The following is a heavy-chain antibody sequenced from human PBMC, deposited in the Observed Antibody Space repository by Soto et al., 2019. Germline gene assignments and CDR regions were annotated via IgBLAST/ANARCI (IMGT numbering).Heavy chain of an antibody. Sequence: SETLSLTCAVYGGSFSGYYWSWIRQPPGKGLEWIGEINHSGSTNYNPSLKSRVTISVDTSKNQFSLKLSSVTAADTAVYYCARGVKRGDYTWGSYDTCHFDYWGQGTLVTVS. V-gene: IGHV4-34*01. J-gene: IGHJ4*02. CDR3: ARGVKRGDYTWGSYDTCHFDY. CDR2: INHSGST. CDR1: GGSFSGYY. D-gene: IGHD3-16*01.